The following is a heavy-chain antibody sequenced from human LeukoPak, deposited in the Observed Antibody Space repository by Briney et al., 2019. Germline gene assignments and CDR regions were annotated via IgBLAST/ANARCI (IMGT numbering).Heavy chain of an antibody. CDR2: IYYSGST. V-gene: IGHV4-30-4*08. Sequence: PSETLSLTXTVSGGSISSGDYYWSWIRQPPGKGLEWIGYIYYSGSTYYNPSLKSRVTISVDTSKNQFSLKLSSVTAAGTAVYYCARALLATVTTGFDYWGQGTLVTVSS. CDR3: ARALLATVTTGFDY. CDR1: GGSISSGDYY. D-gene: IGHD4-17*01. J-gene: IGHJ4*02.